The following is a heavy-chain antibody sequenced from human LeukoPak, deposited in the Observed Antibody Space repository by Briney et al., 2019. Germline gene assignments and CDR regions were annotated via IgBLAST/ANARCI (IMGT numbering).Heavy chain of an antibody. CDR1: GLTFSNYA. J-gene: IGHJ4*02. CDR3: AKEGISLVRGSFDY. CDR2: LSGGGADT. D-gene: IGHD3-10*01. Sequence: GGSLRLSCAVSGLTFSNYAMSWVRQAPGRGLEWVSALSGGGADTYYAGSVKGRFTISRDNSKNTLYLQMNSLRVEDTAVYYCAKEGISLVRGSFDYWGQGALVTVSS. V-gene: IGHV3-23*01.